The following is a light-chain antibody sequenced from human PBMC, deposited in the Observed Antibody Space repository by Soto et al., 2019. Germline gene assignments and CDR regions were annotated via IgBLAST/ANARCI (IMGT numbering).Light chain of an antibody. CDR2: EVS. V-gene: IGLV2-14*01. J-gene: IGLJ1*01. CDR1: SSDVGAYSY. Sequence: QSALTQPASVSGSPGQSITISCTGTSSDVGAYSYVSWYQQHPGKAPKLMIYEVSNRPSGVSNRFSGSKSGSTASLTISGLQAEDEADYYCSSYTSSNTLYVFGTGTKLTVL. CDR3: SSYTSSNTLYV.